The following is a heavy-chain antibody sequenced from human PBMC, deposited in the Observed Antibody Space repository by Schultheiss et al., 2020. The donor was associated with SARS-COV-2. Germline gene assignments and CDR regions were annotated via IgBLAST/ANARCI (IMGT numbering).Heavy chain of an antibody. CDR3: AKDQSKLELLYYYYYGMDV. V-gene: IGHV4-30-4*02. CDR2: IDYSGST. CDR1: GGSIRSGESY. Sequence: SETLSLTCTVSGGSIRSGESYWSWIRQSPGKGLEWIGYIDYSGSTYYNPSLKSRVTISVDTSKNQFSLKLNSVTAADTAVYYCAKDQSKLELLYYYYYGMDVWGQGTTVTVSS. J-gene: IGHJ6*02. D-gene: IGHD1-7*01.